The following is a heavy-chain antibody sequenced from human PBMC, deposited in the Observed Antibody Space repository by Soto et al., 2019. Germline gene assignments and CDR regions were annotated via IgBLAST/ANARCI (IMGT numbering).Heavy chain of an antibody. V-gene: IGHV1-69*01. Sequence: QVQLVQSGAEVKKPGSSVRVSCKASGGTFSRFAISWVRQAPGQGLEWMGGVIPVFGTANYAPKFQGRVTIAADESTTTAHMELRSRTSDDTAVYYCARDWGLRLGELSFFDYWGQGTLITVSA. CDR2: VIPVFGTA. CDR1: GGTFSRFA. D-gene: IGHD3-16*02. J-gene: IGHJ4*02. CDR3: ARDWGLRLGELSFFDY.